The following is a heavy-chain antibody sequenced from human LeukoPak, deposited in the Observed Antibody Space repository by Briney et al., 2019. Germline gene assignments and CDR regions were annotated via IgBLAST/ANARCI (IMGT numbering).Heavy chain of an antibody. J-gene: IGHJ4*02. CDR2: IDWDDDK. CDR1: GFSLSTSGMC. Sequence: SGPTLVNPTQTRTLTCTFSGFSLSTSGMCVSWIRQPPGKALEWLALIDWDDDKYYSTSLKTRLTISKDTSKNQVVPTMTNMDPVDTATYYCARSGYSSGWYYFDYWGQGTLVTVSS. D-gene: IGHD6-19*01. CDR3: ARSGYSSGWYYFDY. V-gene: IGHV2-70*01.